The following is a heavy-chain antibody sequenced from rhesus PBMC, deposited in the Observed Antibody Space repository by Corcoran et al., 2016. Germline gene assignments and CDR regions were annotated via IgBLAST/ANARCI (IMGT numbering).Heavy chain of an antibody. CDR2: LYCSGGST. J-gene: IGHJ4*01. V-gene: IGHV4S2*01. Sequence: QVQLQESGPGLVKPSETLPLTCAVSGASISSNYWSWIRQAPGKGLEWFGRLYCSGGSTDYNPSLKSRVNISIDTSKNQFSLKLSSVTAADTAVYYCARGGGCSSTYCQYYFDYWGQGVLVTVSS. CDR1: GASISSNY. D-gene: IGHD2-15*01. CDR3: ARGGGCSSTYCQYYFDY.